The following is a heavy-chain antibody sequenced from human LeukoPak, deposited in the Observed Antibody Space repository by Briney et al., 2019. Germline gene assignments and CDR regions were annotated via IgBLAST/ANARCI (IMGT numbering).Heavy chain of an antibody. D-gene: IGHD2-2*01. CDR1: GFTFSSYA. Sequence: GGSLRLSCAASGFTFSSYAMSWVRQAPGKGLEGVSAISGSGGSTYYADSVKGRFTISRDNSKNTLYLQMNSLRAEDTAVYYCAKERGIVVVPAAEFDYWGQGTLVTVSS. CDR3: AKERGIVVVPAAEFDY. J-gene: IGHJ4*02. V-gene: IGHV3-23*01. CDR2: ISGSGGST.